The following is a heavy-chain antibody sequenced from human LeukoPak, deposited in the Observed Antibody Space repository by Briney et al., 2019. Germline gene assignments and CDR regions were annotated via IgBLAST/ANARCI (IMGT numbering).Heavy chain of an antibody. V-gene: IGHV1-2*02. CDR2: INPNSGGT. CDR1: GYTFTGYY. Sequence: ASVKVSCKASGYTFTGYYMHWVRQAPGQGLEWMGWINPNSGGTNYAQKFQGRVTKTRDTSISTAYMELSRLRSDDTAVYYCARDRLSEVAGTDYWGQGTLVTVSS. J-gene: IGHJ4*02. D-gene: IGHD6-19*01. CDR3: ARDRLSEVAGTDY.